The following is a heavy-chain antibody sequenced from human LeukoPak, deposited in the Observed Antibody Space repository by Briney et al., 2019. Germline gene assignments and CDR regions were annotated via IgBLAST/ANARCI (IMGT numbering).Heavy chain of an antibody. CDR1: GHSVSRNSAP. D-gene: IGHD6-13*01. J-gene: IGHJ6*02. CDR3: AREIRGSSSYYYYYGMDV. Sequence: SHTLSLTCAISGHSVSRNSAPWNWSRQSPSRGLEWHGRTYYRSKRYNDYAVSVKSRITINPDTSKNQFSLQLNSVTPEDTAVYYCAREIRGSSSYYYYYGMDVWGQGTTVTVSS. CDR2: TYYRSKRYN. V-gene: IGHV6-1*01.